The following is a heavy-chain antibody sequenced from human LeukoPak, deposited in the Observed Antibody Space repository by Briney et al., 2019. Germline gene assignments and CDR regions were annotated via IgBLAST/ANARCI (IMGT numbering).Heavy chain of an antibody. CDR1: GFTFSDYD. V-gene: IGHV3-30-3*01. CDR3: ARDTGELYGDCFDY. CDR2: ISYDGSNK. D-gene: IGHD4-17*01. J-gene: IGHJ4*02. Sequence: QPGRSLRLSCADSGFTFSDYDMHWVRQAPGKGLEWVAVISYDGSNKYYADSVKGRFTISRDNSKNTLYLQMNSLRGEDTAVHYCARDTGELYGDCFDYWGQGTLVTVSS.